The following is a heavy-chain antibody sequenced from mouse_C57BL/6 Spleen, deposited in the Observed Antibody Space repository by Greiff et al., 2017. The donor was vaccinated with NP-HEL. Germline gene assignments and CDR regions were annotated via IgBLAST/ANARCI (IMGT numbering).Heavy chain of an antibody. D-gene: IGHD2-4*01. J-gene: IGHJ4*01. CDR1: GYAFSSSW. CDR3: ARNEYDRGYAMDY. Sequence: QVQLQQSGPELVKPGASVKISCKASGYAFSSSWMNWVKQRPGKGLEWIGRIYPGDGDTNYNGKFKGKATLTADKSSSTAYMQLSSLTSEDSAVYFCARNEYDRGYAMDYWGQGTSVTVSS. V-gene: IGHV1-82*01. CDR2: IYPGDGDT.